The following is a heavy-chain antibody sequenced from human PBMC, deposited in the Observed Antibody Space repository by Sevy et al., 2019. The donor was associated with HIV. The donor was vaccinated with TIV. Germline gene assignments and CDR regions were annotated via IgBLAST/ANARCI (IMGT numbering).Heavy chain of an antibody. CDR3: ARGGELERRESPDAFDI. D-gene: IGHD1-1*01. Sequence: GGSLRLSCAASGFTFSSYWMSWVRQAPGKGLEWVANIKQDGSEKYYLDSVKGRFTISRDNAKNSLYLQMNSLRAEDTAVHYCARGGELERRESPDAFDIWGQGTMVTVSS. CDR2: IKQDGSEK. J-gene: IGHJ3*02. V-gene: IGHV3-7*01. CDR1: GFTFSSYW.